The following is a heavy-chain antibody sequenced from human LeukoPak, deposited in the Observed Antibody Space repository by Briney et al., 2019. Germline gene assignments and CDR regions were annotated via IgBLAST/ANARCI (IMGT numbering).Heavy chain of an antibody. Sequence: PGGSLRLSCAASGFTFSSYAMSWVRQAPGKGLEWVANIEQDGSEKYYVDSVKGRFTISRGNAKKSLYLQMNSLRAEDTAVYYCARDKGPLYNWSSKSIDYWGQGTLVTVSS. J-gene: IGHJ4*02. CDR3: ARDKGPLYNWSSKSIDY. D-gene: IGHD1-20*01. V-gene: IGHV3-7*01. CDR2: IEQDGSEK. CDR1: GFTFSSYA.